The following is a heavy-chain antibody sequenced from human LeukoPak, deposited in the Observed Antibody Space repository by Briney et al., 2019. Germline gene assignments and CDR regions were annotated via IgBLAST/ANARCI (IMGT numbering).Heavy chain of an antibody. D-gene: IGHD6-13*01. J-gene: IGHJ5*02. CDR2: INPSGGST. CDR1: GYTFTSYY. V-gene: IGHV1-46*01. Sequence: ASVKVSCXASGYTFTSYYMHWVRQAPGQGLEWMGIINPSGGSTSYAQKFQGRVTMTRDTSTSTVYMELSSLRSEDTAVYYCAIDSSSWYVFDPWGQGTLVTVSS. CDR3: AIDSSSWYVFDP.